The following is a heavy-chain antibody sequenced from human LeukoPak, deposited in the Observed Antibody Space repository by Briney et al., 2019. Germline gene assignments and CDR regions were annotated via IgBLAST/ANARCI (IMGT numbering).Heavy chain of an antibody. CDR2: IYYSGST. CDR1: GGSISSYY. V-gene: IGHV4-59*01. Sequence: SETLSLTCTVSGGSISSYYWSWLRQPPGKGLEWIGYIYYSGSTNYNPSLKSRVTISVDTSKNQFSLKLSSMTAADTAVYYCARGEGGSADYWGQGTLVTVSS. D-gene: IGHD1-26*01. J-gene: IGHJ4*02. CDR3: ARGEGGSADY.